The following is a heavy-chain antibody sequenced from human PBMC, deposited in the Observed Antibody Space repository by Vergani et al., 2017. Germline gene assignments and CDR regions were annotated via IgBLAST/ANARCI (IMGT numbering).Heavy chain of an antibody. D-gene: IGHD3-9*01. CDR2: INPNGGDT. V-gene: IGHV1-2*02. Sequence: QVQLVQSGAEVKKPGASVRVSCKASGYTFTGYFMHWVRQAPGQGLEWVGWINPNGGDTKFAQKFQGRVTMTRDTSISTAYMELSRLRSDDTAVYYCASFLTGEPDGMDVWGQGTTVTVSS. J-gene: IGHJ6*02. CDR3: ASFLTGEPDGMDV. CDR1: GYTFTGYF.